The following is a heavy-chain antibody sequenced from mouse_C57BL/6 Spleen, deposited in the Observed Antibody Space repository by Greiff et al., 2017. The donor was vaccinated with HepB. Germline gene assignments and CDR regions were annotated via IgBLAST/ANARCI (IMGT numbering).Heavy chain of an antibody. J-gene: IGHJ2*01. CDR1: GYTFTDYY. Sequence: VQLQQSGPELVKPGASVKISCKASGYTFTDYYMNWVKQSHGKSLEWLGDINPNNGGTSYNQKFKGKATLTVDKSSSTAYMELRSLTAEDSAVYYCARYPDGDYWGQGTTLTVSS. CDR3: ARYPDGDY. CDR2: INPNNGGT. V-gene: IGHV1-26*01.